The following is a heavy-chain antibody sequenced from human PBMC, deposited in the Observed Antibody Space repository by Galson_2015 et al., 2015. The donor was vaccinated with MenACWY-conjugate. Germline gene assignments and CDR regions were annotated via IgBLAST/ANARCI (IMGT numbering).Heavy chain of an antibody. J-gene: IGHJ5*02. D-gene: IGHD6-13*01. Sequence: SLRLSCAASRFTFSSYWMHWVRQGPGKGLVWVSRINSDGSSTNYADSVKGRVTISRDNAKNTLYLQMNSLRAEDTAVYYCARGGQGLAAAEDNWFDPWGQGTLVTVSS. V-gene: IGHV3-74*01. CDR2: INSDGSST. CDR3: ARGGQGLAAAEDNWFDP. CDR1: RFTFSSYW.